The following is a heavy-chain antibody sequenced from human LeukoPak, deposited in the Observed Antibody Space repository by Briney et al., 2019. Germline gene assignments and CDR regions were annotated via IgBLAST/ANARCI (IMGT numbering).Heavy chain of an antibody. Sequence: PGGSLRLSCTDSEFTFSSYAMHWVRQAPGKGLEWVAVTSFDESIKYYADSVRGRFTISRDNSKNTLYLQMNSLRVEDTAVYYCARVGGHWGQGTLVTVSS. CDR2: TSFDESIK. CDR3: ARVGGH. V-gene: IGHV3-30*14. CDR1: EFTFSSYA. D-gene: IGHD3-10*01. J-gene: IGHJ4*02.